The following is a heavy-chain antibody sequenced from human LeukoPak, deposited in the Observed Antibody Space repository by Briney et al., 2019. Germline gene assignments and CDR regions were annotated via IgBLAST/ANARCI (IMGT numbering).Heavy chain of an antibody. J-gene: IGHJ4*02. CDR2: ISAYNGNT. CDR1: GFTFTSYG. CDR3: ARETGIAVAGRSFDY. V-gene: IGHV1-18*01. Sequence: GGSLRLSCAASGFTFTSYGISWVRQAPRQGLEWMGWISAYNGNTNYAQKLQGRVTMTTDTSTSTAYMELRSLRSDDTAVYYCARETGIAVAGRSFDYWGQGTLVTVSS. D-gene: IGHD6-19*01.